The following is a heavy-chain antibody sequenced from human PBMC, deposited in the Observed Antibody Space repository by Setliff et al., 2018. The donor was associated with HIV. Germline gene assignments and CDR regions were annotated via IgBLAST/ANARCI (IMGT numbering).Heavy chain of an antibody. D-gene: IGHD3-16*02. J-gene: IGHJ6*02. CDR3: ARGFGGYSYTVYYYYGVDV. CDR1: GDSITNSMHY. Sequence: PSETLSLTCTVSGDSITNSMHYWTWIRQSPGKGLEWIGEINHSGGTNYYPSLKSRVTISLDTAKNQFSLELTSVSAADAGVYYCARGFGGYSYTVYYYYGVDVWGQGTTVTVSS. V-gene: IGHV4-39*07. CDR2: INHSGGT.